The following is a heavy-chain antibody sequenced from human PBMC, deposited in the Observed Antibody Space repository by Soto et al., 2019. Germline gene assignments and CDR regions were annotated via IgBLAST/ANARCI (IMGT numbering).Heavy chain of an antibody. CDR1: GGSIDSTNW. D-gene: IGHD3-10*01. Sequence: LSLTCAVSGGSIDSTNWWSWVRQPPGKGLEWIGEIYHTGSTNYKPSLKSRVTISVDKSKNQFSLNLNSVTAADTAVYYCARDPSRGLPDYWGQGTLVTVSS. J-gene: IGHJ4*02. V-gene: IGHV4-4*02. CDR2: IYHTGST. CDR3: ARDPSRGLPDY.